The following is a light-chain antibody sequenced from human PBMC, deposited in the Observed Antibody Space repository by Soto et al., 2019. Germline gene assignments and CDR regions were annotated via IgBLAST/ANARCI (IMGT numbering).Light chain of an antibody. V-gene: IGKV3-20*01. CDR1: QSVTSSF. CDR2: GAS. CDR3: QQYGSSVT. J-gene: IGKJ4*01. Sequence: EIVLTQSPGTLSLSPGEGATLSCRASQSVTSSFLAWYQQKPGQAPRLLIYGASNRATGIPDRFSGSESVTDFTLTISRLEPEDFAVYYCQQYGSSVTFGGGTKVEIK.